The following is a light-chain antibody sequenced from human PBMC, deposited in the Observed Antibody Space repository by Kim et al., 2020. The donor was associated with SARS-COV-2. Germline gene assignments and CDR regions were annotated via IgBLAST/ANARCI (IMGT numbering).Light chain of an antibody. CDR2: RNN. CDR3: SAWDSSLSAVV. CDR1: SNNVGNQG. V-gene: IGLV10-54*01. Sequence: QAGLTQPPSVSKGLRQTATLTCTGNSNNVGNQGAAWLQQHQGHPPKLLSYRNNNRPSGISERLSASRSGNTASLTITGLQPEDEADYYCSAWDSSLSAVVSGGGTQLTVL. J-gene: IGLJ2*01.